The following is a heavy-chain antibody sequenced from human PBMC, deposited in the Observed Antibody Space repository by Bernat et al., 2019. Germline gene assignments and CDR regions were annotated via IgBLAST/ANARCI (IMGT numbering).Heavy chain of an antibody. J-gene: IGHJ4*02. D-gene: IGHD3-10*01. CDR3: AKEGAMVRGVTEPYFDY. CDR2: IYSGGST. Sequence: EVQLVETGGGLIQPGGSLRLSCAASGFTVSSNYMSWVRQAPGKGLEWVSVIYSGGSTYYADSVKGRFTISRDNSKNTLYLQMNSLRAEDTAVYYCAKEGAMVRGVTEPYFDYWGQGTLVTVSS. CDR1: GFTVSSNY. V-gene: IGHV3-53*02.